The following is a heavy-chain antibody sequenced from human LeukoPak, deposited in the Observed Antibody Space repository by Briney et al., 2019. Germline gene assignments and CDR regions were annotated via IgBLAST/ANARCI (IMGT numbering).Heavy chain of an antibody. V-gene: IGHV4-31*03. CDR3: ARVTMRYSSGWYSSADAFDI. Sequence: PSQTLSLTCTVSGGSISSGDYYWSWIRQHPGKGLEWIGYIYYSGSTYYNPSLKSRVTISVDTSKNQFSLKLSSVTAADTAVYYCARVTMRYSSGWYSSADAFDIWGQGTMVTVSS. J-gene: IGHJ3*02. CDR1: GGSISSGDYY. CDR2: IYYSGST. D-gene: IGHD6-19*01.